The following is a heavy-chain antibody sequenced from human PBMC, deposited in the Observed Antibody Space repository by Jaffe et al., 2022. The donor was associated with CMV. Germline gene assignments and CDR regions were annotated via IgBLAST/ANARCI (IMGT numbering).Heavy chain of an antibody. Sequence: QVTLRESGPALVKPTQTLTLTCTFSGFSLSTSGMCVSWIRQPPGKALEWLARIDWDDDKYYSTSLKTRLTISKDTSKNQVVLTMTNMDPVDTATYYCARIRVVAATPRYYYYMDVWGKGTTVTVSS. CDR1: GFSLSTSGMC. J-gene: IGHJ6*03. CDR3: ARIRVVAATPRYYYYMDV. CDR2: IDWDDDK. D-gene: IGHD2-15*01. V-gene: IGHV2-70*15.